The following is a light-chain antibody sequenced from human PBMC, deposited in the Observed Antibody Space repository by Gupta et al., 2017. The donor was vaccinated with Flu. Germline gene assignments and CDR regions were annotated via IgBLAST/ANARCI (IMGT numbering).Light chain of an antibody. J-gene: IGKJ1*01. V-gene: IGKV3-20*01. CDR3: HQDGNSPRT. CDR1: QSVSNNI. Sequence: GTLYSSQGGRATLSCGASQSVSNNILAWYQQKRGQAPRLLIYGATIRAAGIPGRFSGSGSGTXFTLTIXGREPEDSAVYYCHQDGNSPRTFGXGTKV. CDR2: GAT.